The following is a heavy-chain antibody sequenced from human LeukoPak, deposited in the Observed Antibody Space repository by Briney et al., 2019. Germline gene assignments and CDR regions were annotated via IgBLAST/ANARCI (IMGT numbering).Heavy chain of an antibody. J-gene: IGHJ4*02. CDR3: ARDLIAVAGFDY. Sequence: ASVKVSCKASGYTFTSYYMHWVRQAPGQGLEWMGIINPSGGSTSCAQKFQGRVTMTRDTSTSTVYMELSSLRSEDTAVYYCARDLIAVAGFDYWGQGTLVTVSS. V-gene: IGHV1-46*01. D-gene: IGHD6-19*01. CDR1: GYTFTSYY. CDR2: INPSGGST.